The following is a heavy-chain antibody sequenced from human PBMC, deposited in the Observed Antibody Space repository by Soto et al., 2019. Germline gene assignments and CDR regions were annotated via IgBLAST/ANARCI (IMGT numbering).Heavy chain of an antibody. CDR3: AKPKMQSQHYYYGMDV. CDR1: GFTFSSYG. V-gene: IGHV3-30*02. J-gene: IGHJ6*02. CDR2: IWYDGSNK. Sequence: GGSLRLSCAASGFTFSSYGMHWVRQAPGKGLEWVAVIWYDGSNKYYADSVKGRFTISRDNSKNTLYLQMNSLRAEDTAVYYCAKPKMQSQHYYYGMDVWGQGTTVTVSS.